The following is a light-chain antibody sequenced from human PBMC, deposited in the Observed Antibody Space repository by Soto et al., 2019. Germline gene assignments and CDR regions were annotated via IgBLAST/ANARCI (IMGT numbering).Light chain of an antibody. V-gene: IGLV2-14*01. CDR1: ISDVGGYDY. Sequence: QCVLTQPASWSGSPGQSITISCTGTISDVGGYDYVSWYQLHPGKAPKLMIFEVSNRPSGVSYRFSGSKSGNTASLTISGLQVEDEADYFCSSYSISTAYLFGTGTKVTVL. J-gene: IGLJ1*01. CDR2: EVS. CDR3: SSYSISTAYL.